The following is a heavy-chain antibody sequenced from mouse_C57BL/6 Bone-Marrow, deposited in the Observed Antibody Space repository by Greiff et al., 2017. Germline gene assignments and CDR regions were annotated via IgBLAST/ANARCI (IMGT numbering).Heavy chain of an antibody. D-gene: IGHD1-1*01. Sequence: QVQLQQSGPELVKPGASVKISCKASGYTFTDYYINWVKQRPGQGLEWIGWIFPGSGSTYYNEKFKGKATLTVDQSSSTAYMLLSSLTSEDSAVYFCARGKYYAFYAMDYCGQGTSVTVSS. CDR2: IFPGSGST. CDR1: GYTFTDYY. CDR3: ARGKYYAFYAMDY. V-gene: IGHV1-75*01. J-gene: IGHJ4*01.